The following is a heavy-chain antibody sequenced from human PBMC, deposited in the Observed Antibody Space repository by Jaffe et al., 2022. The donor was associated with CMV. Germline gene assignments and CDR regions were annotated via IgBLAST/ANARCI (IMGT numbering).Heavy chain of an antibody. D-gene: IGHD3-10*01. V-gene: IGHV5-51*01. CDR1: GYSFTSYW. CDR2: IYPGDSDT. CDR3: ARHIKEPMVAHPYYYYYMDV. Sequence: EVQLVQSGAEVKKPGESLKISCKGSGYSFTSYWIGWVRQMPGKGLEWMGIIYPGDSDTRYSPSFQGQVTISADKSISTAYLQWSSLKASDTAMYYCARHIKEPMVAHPYYYYYMDVWGKGTTVTVSS. J-gene: IGHJ6*03.